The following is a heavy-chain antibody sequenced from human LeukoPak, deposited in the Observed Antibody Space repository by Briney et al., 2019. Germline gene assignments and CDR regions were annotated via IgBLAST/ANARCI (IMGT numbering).Heavy chain of an antibody. D-gene: IGHD3-9*01. Sequence: GGSLRLSCAASGFTFNTYTMNWVRQAPGKGLEWVSSITASSTAIYSADSVKGRFTISRDNAKNFLYLRMNSLRAEDTAVYYCARTYYDILTGYNPYFDYWGQGILVTVSS. J-gene: IGHJ4*02. CDR1: GFTFNTYT. CDR2: ITASSTAI. V-gene: IGHV3-21*01. CDR3: ARTYYDILTGYNPYFDY.